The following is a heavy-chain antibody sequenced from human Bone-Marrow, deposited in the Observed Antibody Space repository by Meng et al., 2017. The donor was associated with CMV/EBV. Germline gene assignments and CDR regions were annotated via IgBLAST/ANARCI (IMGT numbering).Heavy chain of an antibody. Sequence: SCTSSGLTFSSDYMSWVRQAAGKGLEWVSIIYSNDDTKYADSVRGRFTISRDNSRNAVYLQMNSLGPQDTAVYYCASAPTITTNYESWGQGTMVTVPS. D-gene: IGHD4-17*01. CDR1: GLTFSSDY. J-gene: IGHJ4*02. CDR3: ASAPTITTNYES. CDR2: IYSNDDT. V-gene: IGHV3-66*02.